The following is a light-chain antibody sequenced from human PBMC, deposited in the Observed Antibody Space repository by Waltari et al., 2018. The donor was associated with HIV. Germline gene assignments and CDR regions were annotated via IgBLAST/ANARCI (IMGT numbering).Light chain of an antibody. CDR1: QSVSSN. V-gene: IGKV3-15*01. J-gene: IGKJ1*01. CDR2: AAS. Sequence: EIVMTQSPATLSVSQGERATLSCRARQSVSSNLAWYQQKPGQAPRLLIYAASTRATGIPARFSGSGSGTDFTLTISSLQSEDFAVYYCQQYNSWKWTFGQGTKVEI. CDR3: QQYNSWKWT.